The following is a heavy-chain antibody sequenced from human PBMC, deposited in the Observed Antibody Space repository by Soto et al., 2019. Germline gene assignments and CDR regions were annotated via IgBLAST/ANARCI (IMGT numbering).Heavy chain of an antibody. Sequence: SETLSLTCTVSGGSISSSSYYWGWIRQPPGKGLEWIGSIYYSGSTYYNPSLKSRVTISVDTSKNQFSLKLSSVTAADTAVYYCARNAMHYYGSGSPNWFDPWGQGTLVTVS. V-gene: IGHV4-39*01. D-gene: IGHD3-10*01. J-gene: IGHJ5*02. CDR3: ARNAMHYYGSGSPNWFDP. CDR1: GGSISSSSYY. CDR2: IYYSGST.